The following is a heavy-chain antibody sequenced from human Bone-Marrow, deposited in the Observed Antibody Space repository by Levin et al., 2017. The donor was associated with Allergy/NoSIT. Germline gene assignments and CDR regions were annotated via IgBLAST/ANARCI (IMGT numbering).Heavy chain of an antibody. D-gene: IGHD1-20*01. CDR2: INGDGSHT. J-gene: IGHJ4*02. Sequence: GGSLRLSCAASGFMFRNDWMNWVRQVPGKGPMWVSRINGDGSHTRYADSVRGRFTISRDNAKRTLFLQMNSLRFEDTAVYYCTRENNNWLSWGQGSLVTVAS. CDR1: GFMFRNDW. V-gene: IGHV3-74*01. CDR3: TRENNNWLS.